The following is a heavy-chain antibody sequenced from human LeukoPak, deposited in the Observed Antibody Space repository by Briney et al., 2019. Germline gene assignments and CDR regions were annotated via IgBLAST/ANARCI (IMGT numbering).Heavy chain of an antibody. J-gene: IGHJ3*02. V-gene: IGHV3-13*01. CDR1: GFTFSNYD. CDR2: VGTVGDT. D-gene: IGHD2-2*02. CDR3: ARGTYCNSTSRYSHAFDI. Sequence: GGSLRLSCAASGFTFSNYDMHWVRQATGKGLEWVSAVGTVGDTYYPGSVKGRFIISRENAKNSLYLQMNSLRAGDTAVHYCARGTYCNSTSRYSHAFDIWGQGTMVTASS.